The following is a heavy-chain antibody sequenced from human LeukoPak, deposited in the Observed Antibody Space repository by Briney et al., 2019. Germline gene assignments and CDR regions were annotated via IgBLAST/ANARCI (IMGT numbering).Heavy chain of an antibody. CDR1: DDSITMYY. D-gene: IGHD1-1*01. CDR3: ARGRVSSSTWYTTYYYFFYMDF. CDR2: VDHTGST. J-gene: IGHJ6*03. V-gene: IGHV4-59*01. Sequence: SETLSLTCTVSDDSITMYYWTWIRQPPGKGLEWIGYVDHTGSTKFNPSLNGRVSISRDTSNSFFSLRLRSVTAADTADYFCARGRVSSSTWYTTYYYFFYMDFWGRGTTVTVSS.